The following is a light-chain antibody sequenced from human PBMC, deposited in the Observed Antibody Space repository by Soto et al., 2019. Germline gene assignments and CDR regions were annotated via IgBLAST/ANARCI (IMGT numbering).Light chain of an antibody. CDR3: SPPEG. CDR1: SSDVGGYNS. J-gene: IGLJ1*01. CDR2: EVS. Sequence: QSVLTQPLSASGSPGQSVTISCTGTSSDVGGYNSVSWYQQHPGKAPKLMLYEVSKRPSGVPDRFSGSKSGNTASLTVSGRQVEDEADYYCSPPEGIGSGTKITVL. V-gene: IGLV2-8*01.